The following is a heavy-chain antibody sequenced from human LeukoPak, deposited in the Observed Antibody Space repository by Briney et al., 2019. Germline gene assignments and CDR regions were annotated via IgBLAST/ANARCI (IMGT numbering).Heavy chain of an antibody. CDR1: GFTFSGSA. D-gene: IGHD4-17*01. Sequence: PGGALRLSCAASGFTFSGSAMHWVRQASGKGLEWVGRIRSKANSYATAYAASVKGRFIISRDDSKNTAYLQMNSLKTEDTAVYYCTRYGDYYFDYWGQGTLVTVSS. CDR2: IRSKANSYAT. CDR3: TRYGDYYFDY. J-gene: IGHJ4*02. V-gene: IGHV3-73*01.